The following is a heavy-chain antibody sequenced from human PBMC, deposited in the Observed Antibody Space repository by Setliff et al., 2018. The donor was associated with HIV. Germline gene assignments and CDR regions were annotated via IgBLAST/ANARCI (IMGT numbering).Heavy chain of an antibody. CDR3: ARGRRLLRGILVY. D-gene: IGHD3-10*01. V-gene: IGHV1-8*02. J-gene: IGHJ4*02. Sequence: ASVKVSCKASGYTFTSYGINWVRQAAGQGLEWMGWMNPNSGNTNFAQKFQGRVTMTRDTSIGTAYMELRSLRSEDTAVYYCARGRRLLRGILVYWGQGTRVTVSS. CDR1: GYTFTSYG. CDR2: MNPNSGNT.